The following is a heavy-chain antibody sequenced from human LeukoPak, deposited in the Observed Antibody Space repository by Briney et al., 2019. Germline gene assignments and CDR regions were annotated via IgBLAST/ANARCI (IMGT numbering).Heavy chain of an antibody. Sequence: SETLSLTCTVSGGSVSHGGYYWRWIRQHPGKGLEWIGYSGSTYYNPSLKSRVTISVDTSKNQFSLTLSSVTAADTAVYYCARDAGYGMDVWGQGTTVTVSS. CDR1: GGSVSHGGYY. CDR2: SGST. D-gene: IGHD6-13*01. J-gene: IGHJ6*02. CDR3: ARDAGYGMDV. V-gene: IGHV4-31*03.